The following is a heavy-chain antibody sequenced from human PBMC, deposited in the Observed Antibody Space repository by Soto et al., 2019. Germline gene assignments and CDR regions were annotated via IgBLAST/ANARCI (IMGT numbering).Heavy chain of an antibody. CDR3: ARGARI. J-gene: IGHJ3*02. CDR2: IKEDGSEK. V-gene: IGHV3-7*01. Sequence: PGGSLRLSCADSRFTFSGYWMYWVRQAPGKGLYWVANIKEDGSEKNYVDSVRGRFTISRDNAKSSLYLQMNSLRAEDTAVYYCARGARIWGQGTMVTVSS. CDR1: RFTFSGYW.